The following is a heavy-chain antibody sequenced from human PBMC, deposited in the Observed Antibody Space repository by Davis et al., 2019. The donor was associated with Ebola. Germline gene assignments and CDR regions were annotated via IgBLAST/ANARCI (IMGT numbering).Heavy chain of an antibody. D-gene: IGHD1-7*01. V-gene: IGHV1-8*03. CDR2: MNPDSGNT. CDR1: GYTFTTYD. Sequence: ASLKVSCNASGYTFTTYDINWVRQATGQGLEWMGWMNPDSGNTGYAQKFQGRVTITRNTSIGTAYMELSSLRSEDTAVYYCARGRDNWNYADMDVWGKGTTVTVSS. J-gene: IGHJ6*03. CDR3: ARGRDNWNYADMDV.